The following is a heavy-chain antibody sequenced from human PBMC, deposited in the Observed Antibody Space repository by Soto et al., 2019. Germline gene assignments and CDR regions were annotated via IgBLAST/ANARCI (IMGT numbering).Heavy chain of an antibody. CDR3: ASGGGLPRYY. V-gene: IGHV4-30-2*01. J-gene: IGHJ4*02. CDR1: GGSISSGGYS. CDR2: IYHSGST. D-gene: IGHD3-10*01. Sequence: QLQLQESGSGLVKPSQTLSLTCAVSGGSISSGGYSWSWIRQPPGKGLEWIGYIYHSGSTYYNPSVTCRVTISVDRSKNQFSLELSSVTAADTAVYYCASGGGLPRYYWGQGTLVTVSS.